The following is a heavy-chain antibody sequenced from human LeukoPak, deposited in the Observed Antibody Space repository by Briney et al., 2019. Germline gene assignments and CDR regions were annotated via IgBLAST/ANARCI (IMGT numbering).Heavy chain of an antibody. CDR2: IYTSGST. CDR3: ARGALTIFDADYGMDV. Sequence: SETLSLTCTVSGFSISSYYWSWVRQPAGKGLEWVGRIYTSGSTNYNPSLKSRVTMSVDTSKNQFSLKLSSVTAADTAVYYCARGALTIFDADYGMDVWGQGTTVTVSS. J-gene: IGHJ6*02. V-gene: IGHV4-4*07. D-gene: IGHD3-3*01. CDR1: GFSISSYY.